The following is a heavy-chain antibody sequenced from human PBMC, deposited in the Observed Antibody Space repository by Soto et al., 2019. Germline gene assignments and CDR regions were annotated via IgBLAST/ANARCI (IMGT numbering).Heavy chain of an antibody. D-gene: IGHD3-22*01. V-gene: IGHV3-74*01. CDR1: GFTFSSSW. J-gene: IGHJ4*02. CDR2: INSDGSTT. CDR3: ARADESSGYSFDY. Sequence: PGGSLRLSCAASGFTFSSSWMHWVRQTPGRGLVWVSRINSDGSTTNYAASVKGRFTTSRDNAKNTLYLQMNSLRAEDTAVYYCARADESSGYSFDYCGQGTLVTVSS.